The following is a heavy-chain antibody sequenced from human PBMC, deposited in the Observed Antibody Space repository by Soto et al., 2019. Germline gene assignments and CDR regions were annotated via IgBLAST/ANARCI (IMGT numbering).Heavy chain of an antibody. D-gene: IGHD6-13*01. CDR1: GGTFSSYA. J-gene: IGHJ6*02. CDR3: ARATIIAAAGTTYYYYGMDV. CDR2: IIPIFGTA. V-gene: IGHV1-69*01. Sequence: QVQLVQSGAEVKKPGSSVKVSCKASGGTFSSYAISWVRQAPGQGLAWMGGIIPIFGTANYAQKFQGRVTITADESRSTAYMELSSLRSEHTAVYYCARATIIAAAGTTYYYYGMDVWGQGTTVPVSS.